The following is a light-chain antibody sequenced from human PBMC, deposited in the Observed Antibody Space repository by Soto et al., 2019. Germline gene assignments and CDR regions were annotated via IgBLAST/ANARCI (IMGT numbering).Light chain of an antibody. J-gene: IGKJ4*01. CDR3: QQYDDWLRLT. V-gene: IGKV3D-15*01. Sequence: EIVRTQSPATLSVSPGERATLSCRASQSVNIYLAWYQQKPGQAPRLLIFGASSRATGIPATYSGSRSGTEFNLTISRLQSEDFAVYFCQQYDDWLRLTFGRGSKGDIK. CDR1: QSVNIY. CDR2: GAS.